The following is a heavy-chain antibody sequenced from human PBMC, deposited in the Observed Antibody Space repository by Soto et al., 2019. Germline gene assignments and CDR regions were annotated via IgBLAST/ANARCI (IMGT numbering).Heavy chain of an antibody. J-gene: IGHJ4*02. D-gene: IGHD3-9*01. V-gene: IGHV1-18*01. CDR1: GYTFTGYG. CDR2: ISAYNGNT. Sequence: ASVKVSCKASGYTFTGYGISWVRQAPGQGLEWMGWISAYNGNTNYAQKLQGRVTMTTDTSTRTAYMELMSLRSDDTAVYYCARTYDILTGYSNFDYWGQGTLVTVSS. CDR3: ARTYDILTGYSNFDY.